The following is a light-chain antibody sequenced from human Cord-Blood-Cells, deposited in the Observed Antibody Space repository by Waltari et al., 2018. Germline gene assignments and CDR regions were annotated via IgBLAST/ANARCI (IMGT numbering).Light chain of an antibody. J-gene: IGKJ1*01. CDR2: KAS. CDR1: QSISSW. Sequence: DIQMTQSPSTLSASVGDRVTITCRASQSISSWLAWYQQKPGKAPKLLIYKASSLESGVPSRFSGSGSGTEFTLTISGLQPDDFATYYCQQYNSYSPVGQGTKVEIK. V-gene: IGKV1-5*03. CDR3: QQYNSYSP.